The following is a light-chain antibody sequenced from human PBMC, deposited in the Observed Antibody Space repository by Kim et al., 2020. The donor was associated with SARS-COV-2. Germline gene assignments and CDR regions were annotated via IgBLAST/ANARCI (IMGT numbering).Light chain of an antibody. Sequence: SVGDRVTITCRASHAISHYLAWYQQKPGKVPKLLIYAASTLQSGVPSRFSGSGSGTDFTLTISSLQPEDVATYYCQKYDIAPWTFGQGTKVDIK. V-gene: IGKV1-27*01. CDR1: HAISHY. J-gene: IGKJ1*01. CDR3: QKYDIAPWT. CDR2: AAS.